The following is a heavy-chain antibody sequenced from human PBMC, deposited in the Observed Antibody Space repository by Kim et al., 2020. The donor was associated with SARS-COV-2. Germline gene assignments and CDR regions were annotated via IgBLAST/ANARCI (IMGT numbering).Heavy chain of an antibody. CDR1: GFTFSSYG. Sequence: GGSLRLSCAASGFTFSSYGMHWVRQAPGKGLEWVAVISYDGSNKYYADSVKGRFTISRDNSKNTLYLQMNSLRAEDTAVYYCAKDWALYCSGGSCYSNNWFDPWGQGTLVTVSS. D-gene: IGHD2-15*01. CDR2: ISYDGSNK. CDR3: AKDWALYCSGGSCYSNNWFDP. V-gene: IGHV3-30*18. J-gene: IGHJ5*02.